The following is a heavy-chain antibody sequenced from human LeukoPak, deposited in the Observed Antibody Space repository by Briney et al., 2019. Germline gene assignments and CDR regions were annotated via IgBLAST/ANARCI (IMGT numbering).Heavy chain of an antibody. Sequence: PSETLSLTCTVSGGSISSSSYYWGWIRQPPGKGLEWIGSIYYSGSTYYNPSLKSRVTISVDTSKNQFSLQVNSVTPEDTAVYYCARSSGNYPPDSWGQGTLVTVSS. CDR3: ARSSGNYPPDS. CDR1: GGSISSSSYY. CDR2: IYYSGST. J-gene: IGHJ4*02. V-gene: IGHV4-39*01. D-gene: IGHD1-26*01.